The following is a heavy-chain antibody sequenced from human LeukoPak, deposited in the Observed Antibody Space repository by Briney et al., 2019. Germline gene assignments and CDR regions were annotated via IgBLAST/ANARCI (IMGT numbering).Heavy chain of an antibody. J-gene: IGHJ4*02. CDR1: GYTFTTYD. V-gene: IGHV1-8*01. Sequence: ASVKVPCKASGYTFTTYDINWVRQVTGQGLEWMGWMNPNSGNRGYAQKFQGRVTMTRDTSISTAYMELSSLRSEDTAVYYCARVAGSADYWGQGTLVTVSS. CDR3: ARVAGSADY. D-gene: IGHD6-19*01. CDR2: MNPNSGNR.